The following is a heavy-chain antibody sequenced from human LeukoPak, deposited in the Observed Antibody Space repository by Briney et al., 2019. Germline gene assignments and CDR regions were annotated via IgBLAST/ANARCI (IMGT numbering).Heavy chain of an antibody. J-gene: IGHJ4*02. Sequence: GGSLRLSCAASGFTFSSYGMHWVRQAPGKGLEWVAVIWYDGSNKYYADSVTGRFTISRDNSKNTLYLQMNSLRAEDTAVYYCARAGIAAAGFDYWGQGTLVTVSS. CDR3: ARAGIAAAGFDY. CDR1: GFTFSSYG. V-gene: IGHV3-33*01. D-gene: IGHD6-13*01. CDR2: IWYDGSNK.